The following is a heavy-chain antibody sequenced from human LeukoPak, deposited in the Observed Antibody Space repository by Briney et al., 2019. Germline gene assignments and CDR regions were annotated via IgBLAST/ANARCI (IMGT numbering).Heavy chain of an antibody. CDR2: IGAGGTFT. CDR3: AKGATNN. J-gene: IGHJ4*02. V-gene: IGHV3-23*01. CDR1: GFTFSSYA. Sequence: PGGSLRLSCTASGFTFSSYAMNWVRQAPGKGLEWVSGIGAGGTFTYYADSVKGRFTIFRDNSRNTLYLQMNSLRADDTAVYYCAKGATNNWGQGTLVTVSS. D-gene: IGHD1-26*01.